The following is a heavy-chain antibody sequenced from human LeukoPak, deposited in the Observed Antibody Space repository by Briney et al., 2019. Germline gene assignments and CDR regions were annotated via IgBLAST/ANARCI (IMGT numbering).Heavy chain of an antibody. Sequence: SETLSLTCTVSGDSISRYYWSWIRQPPGKGLEWIGYMYYSGSTNYNPSLKSRVTISVDTSKNQFSLKLSSVTAADTAVYYCARGPMVPGWFDPWGQGTLVTVSS. CDR1: GDSISRYY. CDR2: MYYSGST. V-gene: IGHV4-59*01. J-gene: IGHJ5*02. D-gene: IGHD2-2*01. CDR3: ARGPMVPGWFDP.